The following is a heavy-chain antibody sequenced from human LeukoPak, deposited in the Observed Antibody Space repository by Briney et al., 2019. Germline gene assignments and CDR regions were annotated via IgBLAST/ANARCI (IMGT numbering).Heavy chain of an antibody. CDR1: GFTFSSYA. V-gene: IGHV3-30*04. CDR3: ARVPSHYGGLHDALDI. Sequence: GSLRLSCAASGFTFSSYAMTWVRQAPGKGLEWVAVISYDGSNKYYADSVKGRFTISRDNSKNTLYLQMNSLRAEDTAVYYCARVPSHYGGLHDALDIWGQGTMVTVSS. D-gene: IGHD4-23*01. CDR2: ISYDGSNK. J-gene: IGHJ3*02.